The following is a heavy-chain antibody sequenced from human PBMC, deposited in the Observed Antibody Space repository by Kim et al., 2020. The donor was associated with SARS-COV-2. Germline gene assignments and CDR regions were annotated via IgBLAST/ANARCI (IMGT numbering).Heavy chain of an antibody. V-gene: IGHV7-4-1*02. CDR3: ASTNPGPPFLFDY. Sequence: YAQGFTGRFVFYLDTSVSTAYLQISSLKAEDTAVYYCASTNPGPPFLFDYWGQGTLVTVSS. J-gene: IGHJ4*02. D-gene: IGHD2-2*01.